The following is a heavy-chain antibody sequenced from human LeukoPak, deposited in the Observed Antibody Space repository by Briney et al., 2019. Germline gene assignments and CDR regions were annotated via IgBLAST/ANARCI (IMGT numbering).Heavy chain of an antibody. J-gene: IGHJ2*01. D-gene: IGHD3-10*01. Sequence: SETLSLTCAVYGGSFSGYYWGWIRQPPGKGLEWIGNIYYSGSTYYNPSLKSRVNMSVDTSKNQFSVKLTSVTAADTAVYYCASRSRRGRYFDLWGRGTLVTVSS. CDR2: IYYSGST. CDR3: ASRSRRGRYFDL. V-gene: IGHV4-34*01. CDR1: GGSFSGYY.